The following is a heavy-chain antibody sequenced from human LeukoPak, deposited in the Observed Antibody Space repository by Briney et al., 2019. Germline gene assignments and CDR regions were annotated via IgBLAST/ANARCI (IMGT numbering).Heavy chain of an antibody. J-gene: IGHJ4*02. Sequence: SETLSLTCTVSGGSISSGDYYWSWIRQPPGKGLEWIGYIYYSGSTYYNPSLKSRVTISVDTSKNQFSLKLSSVTAADTALYYCARVNVLLWFGELPPYYFDYWGQGTLVTVSS. V-gene: IGHV4-30-4*01. CDR3: ARVNVLLWFGELPPYYFDY. CDR1: GGSISSGDYY. D-gene: IGHD3-10*01. CDR2: IYYSGST.